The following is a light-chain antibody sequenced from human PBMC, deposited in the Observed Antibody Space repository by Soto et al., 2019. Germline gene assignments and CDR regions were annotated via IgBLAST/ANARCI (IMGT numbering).Light chain of an antibody. CDR2: DAS. CDR1: QSISSW. Sequence: DIQMTQSPSTLSASVGDRVTITCRASQSISSWLAWYQQKPGKAPKLLIYDASSLESGVPSRFNGSGSGTEVTLTISSLQPDDFATYYCQQYNSYSLTFGQGTKVEIK. V-gene: IGKV1-5*01. J-gene: IGKJ1*01. CDR3: QQYNSYSLT.